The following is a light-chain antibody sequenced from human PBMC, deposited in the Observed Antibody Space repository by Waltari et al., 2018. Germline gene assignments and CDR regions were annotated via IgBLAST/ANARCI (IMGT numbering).Light chain of an antibody. CDR2: DAT. CDR1: SGDIGTYNL. CDR3: GSDAGGTSGV. Sequence: QSALTQPASVSGSPGQSITISCTGSSGDIGTYNLVSWYQHHPGNAPRLLIHDATKRPSGIASRFSGAKSGNTASLTIAGLQAEDEADYSCGSDAGGTSGVFGGGTQVTVL. J-gene: IGLJ3*02. V-gene: IGLV2-23*01.